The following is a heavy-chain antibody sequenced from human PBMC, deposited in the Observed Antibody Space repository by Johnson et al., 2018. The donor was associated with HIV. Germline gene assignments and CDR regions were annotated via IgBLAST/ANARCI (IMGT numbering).Heavy chain of an antibody. Sequence: QVQLVESGGGVVQPGRSLRLSCRASGFIFRSNGIYWVRQAPGKGLEWVLVIWYDGSNKYYADSVKGRFTISRDNSKNTPYLQMNSLRAEDTAVYYCARAGSSSSGPRAFDIWGQGTMVTVSS. J-gene: IGHJ3*02. D-gene: IGHD6-6*01. CDR2: IWYDGSNK. V-gene: IGHV3-33*01. CDR3: ARAGSSSSGPRAFDI. CDR1: GFIFRSNG.